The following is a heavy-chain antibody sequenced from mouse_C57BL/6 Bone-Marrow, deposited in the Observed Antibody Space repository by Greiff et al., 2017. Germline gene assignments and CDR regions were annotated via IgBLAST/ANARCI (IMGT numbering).Heavy chain of an antibody. CDR1: GYTFTSYG. Sequence: VQLQQSGAELARPGASVKLSCKASGYTFTSYGISWVKQRTGQGLEWIGEIYPRSGNTYYNEKFKGKATLTADKSSSTAYMELRSLTSEDSAVYFCARGVYYYGSSFYWYFDVWCTGTTVTVSS. V-gene: IGHV1-81*01. D-gene: IGHD1-1*01. J-gene: IGHJ1*03. CDR2: IYPRSGNT. CDR3: ARGVYYYGSSFYWYFDV.